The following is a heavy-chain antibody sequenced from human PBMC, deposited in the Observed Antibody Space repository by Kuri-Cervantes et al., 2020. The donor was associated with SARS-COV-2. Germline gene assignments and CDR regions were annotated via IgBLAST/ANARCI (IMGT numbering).Heavy chain of an antibody. CDR1: GGSISSSVYY. CDR3: ARPIVAAGFDY. CDR2: IYYSGTT. Sequence: GSLRLSCTVSGGSISSSVYYWGWIRQPPGKGLEWIGSIYYSGTTYYNPSLKSRVTISVDTSKNQFSLNLSSVTAAGTAVYYCARPIVAAGFDYWGQGTLVTVSS. V-gene: IGHV4-39*01. D-gene: IGHD6-13*01. J-gene: IGHJ4*02.